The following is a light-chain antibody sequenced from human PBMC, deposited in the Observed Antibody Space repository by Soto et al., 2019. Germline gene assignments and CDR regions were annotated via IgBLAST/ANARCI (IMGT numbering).Light chain of an antibody. Sequence: EIVLTQSPRTLALSPGERATLSCRAIQSLDSSFLAWYQHKPGQAPRLLIYGASTRATGIPDRFSGSGSGTDFTLTISSLEPEDFAIYYCQQRQYSAPMTFGQGTRLEIK. V-gene: IGKV3-20*01. CDR3: QQRQYSAPMT. J-gene: IGKJ5*01. CDR1: QSLDSSF. CDR2: GAS.